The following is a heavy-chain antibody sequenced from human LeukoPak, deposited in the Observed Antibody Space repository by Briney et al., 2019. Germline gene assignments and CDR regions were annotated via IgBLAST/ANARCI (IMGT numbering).Heavy chain of an antibody. CDR1: GGTVTTYA. V-gene: IGHV1-69*06. CDR2: IIPIFDTP. D-gene: IGHD6-6*01. Sequence: SVKVSCKTSGGTVTTYAISWVRQAPRQGLEWMGGIIPIFDTPDHAQRFQGRVTITADRSTGTVYLELSSLRSEDTAVYYCARSHSSSSGHDAFNIWGQGTLVTVSS. J-gene: IGHJ3*02. CDR3: ARSHSSSSGHDAFNI.